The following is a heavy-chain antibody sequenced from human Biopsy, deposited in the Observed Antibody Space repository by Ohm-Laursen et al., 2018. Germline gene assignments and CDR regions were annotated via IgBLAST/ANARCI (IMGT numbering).Heavy chain of an antibody. CDR2: INPDSGVT. J-gene: IGHJ4*02. V-gene: IGHV1-2*02. CDR3: ARDKYRSWNYFDN. Sequence: SSVKVSCKVSGYNFGNYYINWVRQVPGQGLEWLGWINPDSGVTNYAQKFQGRVTMTRDTSISTAYMELSRLGSDDTAVYYCARDKYRSWNYFDNWGQGSLVTVSS. CDR1: GYNFGNYY. D-gene: IGHD6-19*01.